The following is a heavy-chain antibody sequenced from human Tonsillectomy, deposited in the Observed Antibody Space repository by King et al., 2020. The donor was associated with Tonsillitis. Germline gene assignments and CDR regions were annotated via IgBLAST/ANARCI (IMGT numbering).Heavy chain of an antibody. CDR1: GGTFSNFV. CDR2: IIPIFGTP. D-gene: IGHD6-19*01. Sequence: QLVQSGAEVRKPGSSVKVSCKASGGTFSNFVITWVRQAPGQGLEWMGGIIPIFGTPNYAQKFQGRVTIIADESTSTAYMELSSLRSEDTAVYYCARADGYSSGWYEGLVFDCWGQGTLVTVSS. CDR3: ARADGYSSGWYEGLVFDC. V-gene: IGHV1-69*01. J-gene: IGHJ4*02.